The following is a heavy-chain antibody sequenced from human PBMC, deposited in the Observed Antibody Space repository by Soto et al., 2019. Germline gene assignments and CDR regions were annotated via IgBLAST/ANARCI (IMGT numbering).Heavy chain of an antibody. V-gene: IGHV1-69*01. CDR3: ARVGDGYNFGAVY. J-gene: IGHJ4*02. CDR1: GGGNLRDYR. Sequence: QVQLVQSGAEMKKPGSSVQVSCKASGGGNLRDYRTTWVRQAPGQGLEWMGGIIPKLGSANYAQNFQGRVTITADESTGTVNMELRSLRSEDTAVYYCARVGDGYNFGAVYWCQGTPVTVSS. CDR2: IIPKLGSA. D-gene: IGHD2-21*01.